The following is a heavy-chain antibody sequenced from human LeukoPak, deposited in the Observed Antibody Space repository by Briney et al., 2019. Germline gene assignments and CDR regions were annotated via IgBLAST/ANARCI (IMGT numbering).Heavy chain of an antibody. D-gene: IGHD6-13*01. V-gene: IGHV3-23*01. CDR1: GFTFSSYA. CDR2: ISGSGGST. J-gene: IGHJ3*02. CDR3: AKDLLGYSSSQGERTGAFDI. Sequence: GSLRLSCAASGFTFSSYAMSWVRQAPGKGLEWVSAISGSGGSTYYADSVKGRFTISRDNSKNTLYLQMNSLRAEDTAVYYCAKDLLGYSSSQGERTGAFDIWGQGTMVTVSS.